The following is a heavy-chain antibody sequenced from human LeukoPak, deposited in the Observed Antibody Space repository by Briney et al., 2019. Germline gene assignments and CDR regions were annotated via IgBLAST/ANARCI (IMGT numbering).Heavy chain of an antibody. Sequence: SETLSLTCTVSGGSISSYYWSWIRQPAGKGLEWIGRIYTSGSTNYNPSLKSRVTMSVDTSKNQFSLKLSSVTAADTAVYYCARADYGSGNYYYYYYMDVWGKGTTVTVSS. CDR1: GGSISSYY. D-gene: IGHD3-10*01. CDR2: IYTSGST. CDR3: ARADYGSGNYYYYYYMDV. J-gene: IGHJ6*03. V-gene: IGHV4-4*07.